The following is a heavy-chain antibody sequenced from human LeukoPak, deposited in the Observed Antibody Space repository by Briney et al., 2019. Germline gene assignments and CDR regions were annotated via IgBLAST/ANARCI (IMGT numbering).Heavy chain of an antibody. Sequence: PGGSLRLSCAASGFTFSTSAMSWVRQAPGKGPECVSGISNSGAGTYYADSVKGQFTISRDNSKSTLYLQMNGLRAEDTAVYYCAKRYSSSWTFDSWGQGTLVTVSS. CDR1: GFTFSTSA. D-gene: IGHD6-13*01. CDR3: AKRYSSSWTFDS. CDR2: ISNSGAGT. V-gene: IGHV3-23*01. J-gene: IGHJ4*02.